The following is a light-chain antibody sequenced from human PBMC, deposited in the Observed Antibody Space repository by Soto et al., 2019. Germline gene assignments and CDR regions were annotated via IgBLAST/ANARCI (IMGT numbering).Light chain of an antibody. CDR1: DSDIGTTA. CDR3: STWDDPVHVPI. J-gene: IGLJ2*01. V-gene: IGLV1-44*01. Sequence: QSVLTQPPSVYGAPGLRVTSSCSGSDSDIGTTAVNWNQHLPGVAPKLLIYSNNQRPSGVPARFSTSASGTSASLAISWLQSEDEGYYYWSTWDDPVHVPIFGGGTKLNVL. CDR2: SNN.